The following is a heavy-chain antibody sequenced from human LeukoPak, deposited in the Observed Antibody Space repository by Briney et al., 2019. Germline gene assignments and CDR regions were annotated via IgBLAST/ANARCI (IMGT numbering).Heavy chain of an antibody. Sequence: PGESLRLSCEASSGFTFTTNWMAWVRQAPGKGLEWVATISHEGTEKNYVDSVRGRFTVSRDNAKDSLSLQMNSLRAEDTAVYYCGRYLYAYGLDVWGLGTTVTVSS. V-gene: IGHV3-7*01. CDR1: GFTFTTNW. CDR2: ISHEGTEK. D-gene: IGHD2/OR15-2a*01. CDR3: GRYLYAYGLDV. J-gene: IGHJ6*02.